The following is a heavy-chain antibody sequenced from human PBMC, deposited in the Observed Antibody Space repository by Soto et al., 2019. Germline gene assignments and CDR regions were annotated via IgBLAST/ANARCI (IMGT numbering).Heavy chain of an antibody. V-gene: IGHV4-4*02. D-gene: IGHD5-18*01. CDR1: GGSISSNYW. CDR3: ARDGVDTSMVAVMGY. Sequence: SETLSLTCGVLGGSISSNYWWNWVRQPPGKGLEWIGEIYHTGSTNYNPSLKSRVTMSLDKSKNQFSLKLTSVTAADTAVYYCARDGVDTSMVAVMGYWGQGTPVTVSS. CDR2: IYHTGST. J-gene: IGHJ4*02.